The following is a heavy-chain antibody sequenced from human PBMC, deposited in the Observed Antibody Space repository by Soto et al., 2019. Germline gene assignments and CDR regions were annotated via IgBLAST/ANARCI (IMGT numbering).Heavy chain of an antibody. V-gene: IGHV3-53*01. CDR2: IYSGGST. J-gene: IGHJ6*02. CDR1: GFTVSSNY. D-gene: IGHD3-10*01. Sequence: GGSLRLSCAASGFTVSSNYMSWVRQAPGKGLEWVSVIYSGGSTYYADSVKGRFTISRDNSKNTQYLQMNSLRAEDTAVYYCARDHAGSAYGMDVWGQGTTVTVSS. CDR3: ARDHAGSAYGMDV.